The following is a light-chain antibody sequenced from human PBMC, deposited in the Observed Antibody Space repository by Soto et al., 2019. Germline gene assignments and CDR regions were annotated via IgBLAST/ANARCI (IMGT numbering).Light chain of an antibody. V-gene: IGLV1-47*01. Sequence: QAVLTQPPSASGTPGQRVTISCSGSSSNIGSNYVYWYQQLPRTAPKLLLYRDNQRPSGVPDRFSDSKSGTSASLAISGLRSDDEADYYCAAWDVTLSGVVFGGGTKVTVL. J-gene: IGLJ2*01. CDR2: RDN. CDR1: SSNIGSNY. CDR3: AAWDVTLSGVV.